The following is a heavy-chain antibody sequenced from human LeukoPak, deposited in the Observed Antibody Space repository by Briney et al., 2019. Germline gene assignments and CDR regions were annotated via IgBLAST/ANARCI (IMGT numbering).Heavy chain of an antibody. CDR2: IIPIFGTA. D-gene: IGHD4-11*01. J-gene: IGHJ5*02. V-gene: IGHV1-69*13. CDR3: ALGDSNYSVVYP. CDR1: GGTFSSYA. Sequence: VASVKVSCKASGGTFSSYAISWVRQAPGQGLEWMGGIIPIFGTANYAQKFQGRVTITADESTSTAYMELSRLRSDDTAVYYCALGDSNYSVVYPWGQGTLVTVSS.